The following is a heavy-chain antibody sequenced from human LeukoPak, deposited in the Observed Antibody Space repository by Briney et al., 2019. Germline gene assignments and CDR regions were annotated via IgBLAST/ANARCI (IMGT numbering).Heavy chain of an antibody. D-gene: IGHD2-15*01. V-gene: IGHV3-7*02. J-gene: IGHJ4*02. Sequence: GGSLRLSCAASGFTFSSYWMSWVRQAPGKGLEWVANIKQDGNEKYFVDSVEGRLSIHRDNGKNSLYLKMSSLRAEDTAVYYCARAGYCRGGTCYSNYFDFWGQGTLVTVSS. CDR3: ARAGYCRGGTCYSNYFDF. CDR1: GFTFSSYW. CDR2: IKQDGNEK.